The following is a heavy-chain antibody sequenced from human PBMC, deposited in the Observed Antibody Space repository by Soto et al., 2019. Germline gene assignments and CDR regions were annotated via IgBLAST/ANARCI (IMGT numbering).Heavy chain of an antibody. Sequence: QVQLVQSGAEVKKPGSSVKVSCKASGVTFSSYAISWVRQAPGQGLEWMGGIIPIFGTANYAQKFQGRVTITADESTSTAYMELSSLRSEDTAVYYCARDLPPPAYCGGDCLYYYYGMDVWGQGTTVTVSS. CDR2: IIPIFGTA. CDR1: GVTFSSYA. CDR3: ARDLPPPAYCGGDCLYYYYGMDV. J-gene: IGHJ6*02. V-gene: IGHV1-69*01. D-gene: IGHD2-21*02.